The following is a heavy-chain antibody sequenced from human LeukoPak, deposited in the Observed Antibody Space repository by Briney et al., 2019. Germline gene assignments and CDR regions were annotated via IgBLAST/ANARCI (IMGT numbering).Heavy chain of an antibody. D-gene: IGHD2-2*01. V-gene: IGHV3-66*02. CDR1: GFTVSSNY. J-gene: IGHJ6*02. Sequence: GGSLRLSCAASGFTVSSNYMSWVRQAPGKGLEWVSVIYSGGSTYYADSVKGRFTISRDNSKNTLYLQMNSLRAEDTAVYYCARDDIVVVRGSYYGMDVRGQGTTVTVSS. CDR3: ARDDIVVVRGSYYGMDV. CDR2: IYSGGST.